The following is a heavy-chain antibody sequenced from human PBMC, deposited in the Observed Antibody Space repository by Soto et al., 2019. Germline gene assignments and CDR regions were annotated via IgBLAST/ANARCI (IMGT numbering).Heavy chain of an antibody. Sequence: PGGSLRLSCAASGFTFNNAWMYWVRQPPGKGLEWVGRIKSKTDGGTTDYAAPVKGRYTISRDDSKNTLYLLMNSLKMEDTAVYYCITTRIWIYYYDSTGFDYWGQGTLVTVSS. CDR2: IKSKTDGGTT. V-gene: IGHV3-15*07. D-gene: IGHD3-22*01. CDR3: ITTRIWIYYYDSTGFDY. CDR1: GFTFNNAW. J-gene: IGHJ4*02.